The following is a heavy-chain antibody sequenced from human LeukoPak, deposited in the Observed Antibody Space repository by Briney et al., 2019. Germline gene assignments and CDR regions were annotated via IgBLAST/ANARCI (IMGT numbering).Heavy chain of an antibody. V-gene: IGHV3-53*01. CDR2: IYSDNT. D-gene: IGHD3-16*01. CDR1: GFTVSSNS. CDR3: ARVWGDPRGYYMDV. J-gene: IGHJ6*03. Sequence: GSLRLSCTVSGFTVSSNSMSWVRQAPGKGLEWVSFIYSDNTHYSDSVRGRFTISRDNSKNTLYLQMNSLRAEDTAVYYCARVWGDPRGYYMDVWSKGTTVTISS.